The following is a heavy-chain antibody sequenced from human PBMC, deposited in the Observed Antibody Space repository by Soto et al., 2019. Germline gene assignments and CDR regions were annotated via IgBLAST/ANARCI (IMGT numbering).Heavy chain of an antibody. D-gene: IGHD3-16*01. CDR1: GSSFTDYL. CDR3: ATHGGVCTVATGFNVTDVWDPPRAQPLS. Sequence: GASLKNYCKGSGSSFTDYLITWVRQVPGKGMEWMGRIHPRDSYTHYSPSFQGHVTISVDKSINTAYLRWSSLKASDSAKYYCATHGGVCTVATGFNVTDVWDPPRAQPLSWG. J-gene: IGHJ6*01. CDR2: IHPRDSYT. V-gene: IGHV5-10-1*01.